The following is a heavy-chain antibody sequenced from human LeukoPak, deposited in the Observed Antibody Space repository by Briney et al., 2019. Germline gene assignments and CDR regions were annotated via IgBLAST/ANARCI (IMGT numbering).Heavy chain of an antibody. V-gene: IGHV4-39*01. CDR1: GGSINSARHY. CDR2: ISYSGST. CDR3: ARQPQDVVIAPTLPFDY. Sequence: PSETLSLTCTVSGGSINSARHYWVWIRQSPGKGLEWIGTISYSGSTYYHPSLMRQVTISVDTSKNQFALKLRSVTAADTALYYCARQPQDVVIAPTLPFDYGGQGTLVTVSS. J-gene: IGHJ4*02. D-gene: IGHD2/OR15-2a*01.